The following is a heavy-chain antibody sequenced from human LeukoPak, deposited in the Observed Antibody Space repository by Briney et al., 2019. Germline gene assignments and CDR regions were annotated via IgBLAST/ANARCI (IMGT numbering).Heavy chain of an antibody. CDR1: GFTFSSFG. CDR3: ARDWWGGGRGDY. J-gene: IGHJ4*02. Sequence: GGSLRLSCAASGFTFSSFGMHWVRQAPGKGLEWVADIWFDGKNEHFADSVKGRFTISRDNSKNTMYLQINSLRAEDTAVYYCARDWWGGGRGDYWGQGTLVTVSS. V-gene: IGHV3-33*01. D-gene: IGHD2-15*01. CDR2: IWFDGKNE.